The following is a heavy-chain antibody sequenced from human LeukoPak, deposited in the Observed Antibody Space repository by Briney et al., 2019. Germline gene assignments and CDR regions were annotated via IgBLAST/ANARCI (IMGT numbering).Heavy chain of an antibody. Sequence: GGSLRLSCAASGFTFSSYAMHWVRQAPGKGLEWVAVISYDGSNKYYADSVKGRFTISRDNSKNTLYLQMNSLRAEDTAVYYCARVSAAAGYYFDYWGQGTLVTVSS. CDR1: GFTFSSYA. CDR2: ISYDGSNK. V-gene: IGHV3-30-3*01. CDR3: ARVSAAAGYYFDY. J-gene: IGHJ4*02. D-gene: IGHD6-13*01.